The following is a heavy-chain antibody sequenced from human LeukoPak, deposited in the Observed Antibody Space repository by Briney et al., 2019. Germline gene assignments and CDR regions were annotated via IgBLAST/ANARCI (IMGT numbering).Heavy chain of an antibody. D-gene: IGHD3-22*01. Sequence: SETLSLTCTVSGGSISSSSYYRGWIRQPPGKGLEWIGSIYYSGSTYYNPSLKSRVTISVDTSKNQFSLKLSSVTAADTAVYYCASNGYDSSGYYSDWGQGTLVTVSS. CDR3: ASNGYDSSGYYSD. V-gene: IGHV4-39*01. CDR1: GGSISSSSYY. CDR2: IYYSGST. J-gene: IGHJ4*02.